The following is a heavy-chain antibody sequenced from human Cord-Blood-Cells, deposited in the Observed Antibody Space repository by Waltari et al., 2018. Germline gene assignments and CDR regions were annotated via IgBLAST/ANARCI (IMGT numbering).Heavy chain of an antibody. Sequence: EVQLVETGGGLIQPGGSLRLPCAALGFTASSNYMSWVRQAPGKGLEWVSVIYSGGSTYYADSVKGRFTISRDNSKNTLYLQMNSLRAEDTAVYYCARAPKGLNYFDYWGQGTLVTVSS. J-gene: IGHJ4*02. CDR1: GFTASSNY. CDR3: ARAPKGLNYFDY. CDR2: IYSGGST. V-gene: IGHV3-53*02. D-gene: IGHD6-19*01.